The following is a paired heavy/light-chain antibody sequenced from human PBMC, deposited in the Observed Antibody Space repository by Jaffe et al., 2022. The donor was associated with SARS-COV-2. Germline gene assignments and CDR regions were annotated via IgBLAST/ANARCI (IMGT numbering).Heavy chain of an antibody. Sequence: QVQLQESGPGLVKPSETLSLTCTVSGGSISSYYWSWIRQPAGKGLEWIGRIYTSGSTNYNPSLKSRVTMSVDTSKNQFSLKLSSVTAADTAVYYCAREKFEDIVGAILNWFDPWGQGTLVTVSS. CDR1: GGSISSYY. CDR3: AREKFEDIVGAILNWFDP. V-gene: IGHV4-4*07. CDR2: IYTSGST. D-gene: IGHD1-26*01. J-gene: IGHJ5*02.
Light chain of an antibody. CDR2: QDT. CDR3: QAWDSSTVV. CDR1: KLGDKY. Sequence: SYELTQPPSMSVSPGQTASITCSGDKLGDKYACWYQQKPGQSPVLVIYQDTKRPSGIPERFSGSNSGNTATLTISGTQAMDEADYYCQAWDSSTVVFGGGTKLTVL. V-gene: IGLV3-1*01. J-gene: IGLJ2*01.